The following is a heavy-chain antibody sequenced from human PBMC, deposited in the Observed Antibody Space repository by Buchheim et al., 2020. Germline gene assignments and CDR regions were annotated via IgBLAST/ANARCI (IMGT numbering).Heavy chain of an antibody. CDR2: IREDGSDT. CDR3: ASDASKWSRDY. D-gene: IGHD2-15*01. CDR1: GLTFSSRS. V-gene: IGHV3-7*01. J-gene: IGHJ4*02. Sequence: EVHLVESGGGLVQPGGSLRLSCTISGLTFSSRSMTWVRQAPGMGLEWVATIREDGSDTFYGDSVKGRFAVSRDNAKNSLYLQMNSLRVEDTAVYYCASDASKWSRDYWGQGTL.